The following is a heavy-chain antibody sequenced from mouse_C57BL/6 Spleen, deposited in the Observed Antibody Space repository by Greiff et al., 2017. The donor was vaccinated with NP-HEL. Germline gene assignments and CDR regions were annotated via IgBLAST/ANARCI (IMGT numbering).Heavy chain of an antibody. Sequence: VQLQQSGAELVKPGASVKISCKASGYAFSSYWMNWVKQRPGKGLEWIGQIYPGDGDTNYNGKFKGKATLTADKSSSTAYMQLSSLTSEDSAVYFCARDSSGYVTFFAYWGQGTLVTVSA. D-gene: IGHD3-2*02. V-gene: IGHV1-80*01. J-gene: IGHJ3*01. CDR1: GYAFSSYW. CDR3: ARDSSGYVTFFAY. CDR2: IYPGDGDT.